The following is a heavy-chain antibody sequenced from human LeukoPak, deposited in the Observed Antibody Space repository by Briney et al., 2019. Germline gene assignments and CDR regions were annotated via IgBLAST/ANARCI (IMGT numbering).Heavy chain of an antibody. J-gene: IGHJ4*02. CDR3: ARDENDDYLGGLDY. CDR2: ITHDGNHK. CDR1: GFTFSNNA. V-gene: IGHV3-30*04. D-gene: IGHD3-16*01. Sequence: AGGSLRLSCAASGFTFSNNAMHWVRQAPGKGLEWVAVITHDGNHKYNADSVKGRFTISRDNSKNTVYLQMNSLGAEDTAVYYCARDENDDYLGGLDYWGQGALVTVSS.